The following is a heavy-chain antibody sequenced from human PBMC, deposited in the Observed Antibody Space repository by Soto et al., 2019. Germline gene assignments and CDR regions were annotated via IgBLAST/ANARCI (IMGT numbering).Heavy chain of an antibody. J-gene: IGHJ4*02. D-gene: IGHD3-22*01. CDR1: GFTFDDYA. CDR2: ISWDGGRA. Sequence: HPGGSLRLSCVASGFTFDDYAMHWVRQAPGKGLEWVSLISWDGGRAYYADSVKGRFAVARDNKKNSLYLQMNSLRTEDSAVYYCAKGTLYYDSAGYYPDFDSWGQGNLVTVSS. V-gene: IGHV3-43*01. CDR3: AKGTLYYDSAGYYPDFDS.